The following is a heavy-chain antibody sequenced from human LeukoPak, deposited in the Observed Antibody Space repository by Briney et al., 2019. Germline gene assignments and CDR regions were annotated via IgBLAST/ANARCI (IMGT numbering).Heavy chain of an antibody. CDR1: GFTFSSYW. D-gene: IGHD5-18*01. CDR2: INHSGNT. Sequence: GSLRLSCAASGFTFSSYWMTWIRQPPGKGLEWIGEINHSGNTNYNPSLKSRVTISVDTSKNQFSLKLSSVTAADTAVYYCARAGDDGYNYGHSNFDYWGQGTLVTVSS. V-gene: IGHV4-34*01. CDR3: ARAGDDGYNYGHSNFDY. J-gene: IGHJ4*02.